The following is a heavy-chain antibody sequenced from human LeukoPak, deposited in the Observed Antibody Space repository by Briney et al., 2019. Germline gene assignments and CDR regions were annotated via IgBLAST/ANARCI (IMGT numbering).Heavy chain of an antibody. V-gene: IGHV1-18*01. Sequence: ASVKVSCKASGGTFSDYALNWVRQAPGQGLEWMGWISGYNGNTNYAQKLQGRVTMTTDTSTSTAYMELRSLKSDDTAVYYCASLKNYYDSSGYLVTDAFDIWGQGTMVTVSS. CDR2: ISGYNGNT. D-gene: IGHD3-22*01. CDR1: GGTFSDYA. CDR3: ASLKNYYDSSGYLVTDAFDI. J-gene: IGHJ3*02.